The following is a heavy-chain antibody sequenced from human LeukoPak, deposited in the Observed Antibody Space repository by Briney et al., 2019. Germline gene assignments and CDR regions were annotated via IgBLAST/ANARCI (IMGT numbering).Heavy chain of an antibody. CDR2: LSYDGRNE. D-gene: IGHD6-19*01. V-gene: IGHV3-30*03. CDR3: AREDTSGWYGY. J-gene: IGHJ4*02. CDR1: GFTFSIYN. Sequence: HPGGSLRLSRAASGFTFSIYNIHWVRHAPGKRLGWVVVLSYDGRNEFYADSVKGRFTISRDSRKKTVYLQMNRLRTEDTAVYYCAREDTSGWYGYWGQGTLVTVSS.